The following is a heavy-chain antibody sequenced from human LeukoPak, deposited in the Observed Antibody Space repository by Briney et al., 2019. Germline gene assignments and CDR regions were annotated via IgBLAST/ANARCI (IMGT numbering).Heavy chain of an antibody. CDR2: IYYSGST. D-gene: IGHD5-24*01. Sequence: SETLSLTCTVSGGSIRGYFWTWIRQPPGKGLEWIGYIYYSGSTNYNPSLKSRVTIAVDTSKNQFSLRLSSVTAADTAVYYCAGRLWRRDGYNLSAFDIWGQGTMVTVSS. V-gene: IGHV4-59*01. J-gene: IGHJ3*02. CDR3: AGRLWRRDGYNLSAFDI. CDR1: GGSIRGYF.